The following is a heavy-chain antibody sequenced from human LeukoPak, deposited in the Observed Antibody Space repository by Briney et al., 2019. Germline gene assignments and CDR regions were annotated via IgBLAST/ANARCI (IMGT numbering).Heavy chain of an antibody. V-gene: IGHV1-2*02. J-gene: IGHJ4*02. CDR2: INPNSGGT. D-gene: IGHD3-22*01. CDR3: ASRNPIGGYFDY. Sequence: GASVKVSCKASGYTFTGYYMHWVRQAPGQGLEWMGWINPNSGGTNYAQRFQGRVTMARDTSISTAYMELSRLRSDDTAVYYCASRNPIGGYFDYWGQGTLVTVSS. CDR1: GYTFTGYY.